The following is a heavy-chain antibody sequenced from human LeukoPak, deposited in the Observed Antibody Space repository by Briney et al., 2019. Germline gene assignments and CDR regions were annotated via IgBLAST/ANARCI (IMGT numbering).Heavy chain of an antibody. Sequence: GGSLRLSCAASGFTFSSYAMSWVRKAPGKGLDWVSGISGSGGSTYYADSVKGRFTISRDNSKKTLYLQMNSLRAEDTAVYYCAKDIKFLLAGGSEYFQHWGQGTLVTVSS. V-gene: IGHV3-23*01. D-gene: IGHD6-19*01. CDR3: AKDIKFLLAGGSEYFQH. CDR2: ISGSGGST. J-gene: IGHJ1*01. CDR1: GFTFSSYA.